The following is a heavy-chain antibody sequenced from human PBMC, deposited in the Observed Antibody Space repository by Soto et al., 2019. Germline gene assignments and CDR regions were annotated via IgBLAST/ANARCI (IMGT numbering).Heavy chain of an antibody. D-gene: IGHD2-2*01. CDR1: GGSFSGYY. V-gene: IGHV4-34*01. Sequence: ETLSLTCAVYGGSFSGYYWSWIRQPPGKGLEWIGEINHSGSTNYNPSLKSRVTISVDTSKNQFSLKLSSVTAADTAVYYCARNIVVVPAVMWYFDYGGKGTLVTVSS. J-gene: IGHJ4*02. CDR3: ARNIVVVPAVMWYFDY. CDR2: INHSGST.